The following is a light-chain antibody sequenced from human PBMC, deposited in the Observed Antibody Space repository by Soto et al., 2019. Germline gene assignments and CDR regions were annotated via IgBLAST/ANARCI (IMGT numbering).Light chain of an antibody. CDR3: QQYTNWPPYT. CDR2: GAS. CDR1: QSVRNN. Sequence: IVLTQSPATLSVSPGERTTLSCRASQSVRNNLAWYQQKPGQAPRLLIYGASSRATGIPARFSGSGSGTEFTLTISSLQSEDFAVYYCQQYTNWPPYTFGQGTKLEI. J-gene: IGKJ2*01. V-gene: IGKV3-15*01.